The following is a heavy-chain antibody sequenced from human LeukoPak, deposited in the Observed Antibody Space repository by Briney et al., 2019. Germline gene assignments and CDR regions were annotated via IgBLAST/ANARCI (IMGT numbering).Heavy chain of an antibody. CDR1: GYTFTGYY. V-gene: IGHV1-2*02. D-gene: IGHD3-9*01. J-gene: IGHJ5*02. Sequence: ASVKVSCKASGYTFTGYYMHWVRQAPGQGLEWMGWTNPNSGGTNYAQKFQGRVTMTRDTSISTAYMELSRLRSDDTAVYYCARVRKRYFDWSNWFDPWGQGTLVTVSS. CDR2: TNPNSGGT. CDR3: ARVRKRYFDWSNWFDP.